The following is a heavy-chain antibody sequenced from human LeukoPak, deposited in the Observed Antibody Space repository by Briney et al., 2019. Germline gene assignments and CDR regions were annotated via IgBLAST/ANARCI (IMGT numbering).Heavy chain of an antibody. CDR2: IYHSGST. J-gene: IGHJ6*02. V-gene: IGHV4-4*02. Sequence: SETLSLTCAVSGGSISSSNWWSWVRQPPGKGLEWIGEIYHSGSTNYNPSLKSRVTISVDKSKNQFSLKLSSVTAADTAVYYCARDEEGDYYYGMDVWGQGTTVTVSS. CDR3: ARDEEGDYYYGMDV. CDR1: GGSISSSNW.